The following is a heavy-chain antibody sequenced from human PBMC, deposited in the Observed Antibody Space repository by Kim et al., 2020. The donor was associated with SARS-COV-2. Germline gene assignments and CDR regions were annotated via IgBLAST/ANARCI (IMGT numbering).Heavy chain of an antibody. V-gene: IGHV4-59*01. CDR1: GGSISSYY. CDR3: ARGLEGYSSGWYWDY. CDR2: IYYSGST. D-gene: IGHD6-19*01. Sequence: SETLSLTCTVSGGSISSYYWSWIRQPPGKGLEWIGYIYYSGSTNYNPSLKSRVTISVDTSKNQFSLKLSSVTAADTDVYYCARGLEGYSSGWYWDYWGQGTLVTVCS. J-gene: IGHJ4*02.